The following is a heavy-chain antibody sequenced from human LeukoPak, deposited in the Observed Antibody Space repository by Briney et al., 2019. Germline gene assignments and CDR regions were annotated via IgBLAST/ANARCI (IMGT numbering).Heavy chain of an antibody. D-gene: IGHD2-21*02. V-gene: IGHV3-23*01. CDR1: GSTFSSYA. CDR3: AKGSGSRGPYCGGDCYKIDP. J-gene: IGHJ5*02. CDR2: ISGSGGST. Sequence: GRSLRLSCAASGSTFSSYAMRWVRQAPGKGLEWVSAISGSGGSTYYADSVKGRFTISRDNSKNTLYLQMNSLRAEDTAVYYCAKGSGSRGPYCGGDCYKIDPWGQGTLVTVSS.